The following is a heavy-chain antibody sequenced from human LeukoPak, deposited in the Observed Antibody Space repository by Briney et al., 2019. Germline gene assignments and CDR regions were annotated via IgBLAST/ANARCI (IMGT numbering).Heavy chain of an antibody. CDR3: ARDSSGWYLGVGFDY. D-gene: IGHD6-19*01. Sequence: APVKVSCKASGGTFSSYAISWVRQAPGQGLERMGWISAYNGNTNYAQKLQGRVTMTTDTSTSTAYMELRSLRSDDTAVYYCARDSSGWYLGVGFDYWGQGTLVTVSS. CDR2: ISAYNGNT. CDR1: GGTFSSYA. V-gene: IGHV1-18*01. J-gene: IGHJ4*02.